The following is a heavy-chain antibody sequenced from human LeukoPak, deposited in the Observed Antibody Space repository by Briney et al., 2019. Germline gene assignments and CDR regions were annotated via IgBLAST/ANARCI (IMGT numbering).Heavy chain of an antibody. V-gene: IGHV4-39*07. Sequence: KPCETLSLTCTVSCGSISSSSYYWGWIRQPPGKGLEWIGRIYYSGSTYYNPSLKSRVTISLDTSKNQFSLKLSSVTAADTAVYYCARAAPGVMVRGVNMGFDPWGQGTLVTVSS. CDR2: IYYSGST. D-gene: IGHD3-10*01. J-gene: IGHJ5*02. CDR1: CGSISSSSYY. CDR3: ARAAPGVMVRGVNMGFDP.